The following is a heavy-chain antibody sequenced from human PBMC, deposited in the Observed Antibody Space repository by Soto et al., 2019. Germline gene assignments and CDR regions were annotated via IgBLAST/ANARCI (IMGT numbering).Heavy chain of an antibody. CDR1: GYTFTSYA. CDR3: ARDSRLRIAVAGPSYGMDV. J-gene: IGHJ6*02. D-gene: IGHD6-19*01. Sequence: ASVKVSCKASGYTFTSYAMHWVRQAPGQRLEWMGWINAGNGNTKYSQKFQGRVTITRDTSASTAYMELSSLRSEDTAVYYCARDSRLRIAVAGPSYGMDVWGQGTTVTVSS. CDR2: INAGNGNT. V-gene: IGHV1-3*01.